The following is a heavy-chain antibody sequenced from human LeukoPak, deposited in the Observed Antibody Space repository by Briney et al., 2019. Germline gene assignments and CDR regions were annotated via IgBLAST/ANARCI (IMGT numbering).Heavy chain of an antibody. J-gene: IGHJ4*02. CDR3: ARDRAVAGLIDY. D-gene: IGHD6-19*01. CDR1: GFTFSSYA. CDR2: ISYDGSNK. V-gene: IGHV3-30*04. Sequence: GRSLRLSCAASGFTFSSYAMHWVRQAPGKGLDWVAVISYDGSNKYYADSVKGRFTISRDNSKNTLYLQMNSLRAEDTAVYYCARDRAVAGLIDYWGQGTMVTVSS.